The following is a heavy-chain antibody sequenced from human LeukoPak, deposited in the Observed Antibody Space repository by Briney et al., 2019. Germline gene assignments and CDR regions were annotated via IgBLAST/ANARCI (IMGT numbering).Heavy chain of an antibody. J-gene: IGHJ4*02. Sequence: PSETLSLTCAVYGGSFSGYYWSWIRQPPGKGLEWIGEINHSGSTNYNPSLKSRVTISVDTSKNQFSLKLSSVTAADTAVYYCARGGQTYYYDSSGYYSFDYWGQGTLVTVSS. D-gene: IGHD3-22*01. CDR2: INHSGST. V-gene: IGHV4-34*01. CDR3: ARGGQTYYYDSSGYYSFDY. CDR1: GGSFSGYY.